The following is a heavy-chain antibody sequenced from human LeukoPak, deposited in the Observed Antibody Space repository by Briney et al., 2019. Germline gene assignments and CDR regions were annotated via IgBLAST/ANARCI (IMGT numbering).Heavy chain of an antibody. CDR1: GFTLSGAW. Sequence: PGGSLRDSCAASGFTLSGAWMNWVRQAPGKGLEWIGRIKSKTDGGTTDYAAPVRGRFTISRDDSKDTLFLQMNSLKTEDTAVYYCSTERRWDQQDSDYWGQGTLVTVSS. CDR3: STERRWDQQDSDY. J-gene: IGHJ4*02. V-gene: IGHV3-15*01. D-gene: IGHD1-26*01. CDR2: IKSKTDGGTT.